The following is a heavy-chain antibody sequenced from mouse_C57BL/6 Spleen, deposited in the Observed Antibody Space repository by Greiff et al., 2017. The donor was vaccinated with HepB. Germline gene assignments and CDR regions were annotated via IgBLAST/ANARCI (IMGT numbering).Heavy chain of an antibody. CDR3: ARNSRCDSYYFDY. CDR2: ISSGSSTI. Sequence: EVQLVESGGGLVKPGGFLKLSCAASGFTFSDYGMHWVRQAPEKGLEWVAYISSGSSTIYYADTVKGRFTISRDNAKNTLFLQMTSLRSEDTAMYYCARNSRCDSYYFDYWGQGTTLTVSS. J-gene: IGHJ2*01. CDR1: GFTFSDYG. D-gene: IGHD2-13*01. V-gene: IGHV5-17*01.